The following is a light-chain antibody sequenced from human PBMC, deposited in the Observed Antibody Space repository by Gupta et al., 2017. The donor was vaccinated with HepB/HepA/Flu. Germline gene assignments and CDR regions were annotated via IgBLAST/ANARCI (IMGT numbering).Light chain of an antibody. CDR3: QQYNGYYT. J-gene: IGKJ2*01. Sequence: DIQMTQFPTTPSASVRDRVTTTCRASQSISTWLGWYQQKPGKAPKLLIYKASNLESGVPSRFSGSGSGTEFTLTISSLQADDFASYYCQQYNGYYTFGQGTKLEI. CDR1: QSISTW. V-gene: IGKV1-5*03. CDR2: KAS.